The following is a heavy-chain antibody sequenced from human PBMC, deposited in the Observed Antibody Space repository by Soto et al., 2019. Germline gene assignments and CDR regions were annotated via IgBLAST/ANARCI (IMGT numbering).Heavy chain of an antibody. CDR1: GGTFSSYA. D-gene: IGHD3-22*01. V-gene: IGHV1-69*06. CDR2: IIPIFGTA. Sequence: SVKVSCKASGGTFSSYAISWVRQAPGQGLEWMGGIIPIFGTANYAQKFQGRVTITADKSTSTAYMELSSLRSEDTAVYYCALPYYYDSSGYYEVVDAFDIWGQGTVVTVSS. J-gene: IGHJ3*02. CDR3: ALPYYYDSSGYYEVVDAFDI.